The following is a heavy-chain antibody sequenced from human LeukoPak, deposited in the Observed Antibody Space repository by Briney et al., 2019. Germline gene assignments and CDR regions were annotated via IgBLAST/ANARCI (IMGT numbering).Heavy chain of an antibody. V-gene: IGHV1-8*02. CDR2: MNPNSGNT. CDR1: GGTFSSYA. D-gene: IGHD2-15*01. J-gene: IGHJ4*02. Sequence: EASVKVSCKASGGTFSSYAISWVRQAPGQGLEWMGWMNPNSGNTGYAQKFQGRVTMTRNTSIGTAYMELNSLRSEDTAVYYCAREDIIWGQGTLVTVSS. CDR3: AREDII.